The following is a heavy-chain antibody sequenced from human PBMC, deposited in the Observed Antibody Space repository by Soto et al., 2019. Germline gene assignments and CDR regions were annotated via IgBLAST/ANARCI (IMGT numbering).Heavy chain of an antibody. CDR1: GFTFTNYA. CDR3: AKARKDFWSGSRSNWLDP. CDR2: ISGSGGST. Sequence: GGSLRLSCAASGFTFTNYAMSWVRQAPGKGLEWVSAISGSGGSTYYADSVKGRFTISRDNSKNTLYLQMNSLRGEDTAIYYCAKARKDFWSGSRSNWLDPGGQGAIVTVSS. V-gene: IGHV3-23*01. D-gene: IGHD3-3*01. J-gene: IGHJ5*02.